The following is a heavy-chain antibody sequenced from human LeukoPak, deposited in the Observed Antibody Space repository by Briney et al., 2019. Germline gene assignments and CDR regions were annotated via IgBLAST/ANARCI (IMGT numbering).Heavy chain of an antibody. CDR2: ISPYHGHT. J-gene: IGHJ6*02. V-gene: IGHV1-18*01. CDR3: ATGGGWSIKDYFGIDV. CDR1: GYTFTNYG. Sequence: ASVNVSRKASGYTFTNYGITWVRQAPGQGLEWMGWISPYHGHTNYLQNFQGRVTMTTDTSTTTAYMELRSLRSDDTAVYYCATGGGWSIKDYFGIDVWGQGTTVTVSS. D-gene: IGHD6-19*01.